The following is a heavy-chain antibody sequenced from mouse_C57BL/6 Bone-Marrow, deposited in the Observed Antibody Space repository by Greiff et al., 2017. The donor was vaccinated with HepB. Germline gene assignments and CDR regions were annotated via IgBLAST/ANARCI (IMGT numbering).Heavy chain of an antibody. Sequence: DVHLVESGGDLVKPGGSLKLSCAASGFTFSSYGMTWVRQTPDKRLEWVATISSGGSNIYYPDSVKGRFTITRDNANNTLYLQRSSLKSEDTAVYCCARPLPPWGQGTRVTVSA. CDR3: ARPLPP. CDR2: ISSGGSNI. CDR1: GFTFSSYG. V-gene: IGHV5-6*01. D-gene: IGHD2-12*01. J-gene: IGHJ3*01.